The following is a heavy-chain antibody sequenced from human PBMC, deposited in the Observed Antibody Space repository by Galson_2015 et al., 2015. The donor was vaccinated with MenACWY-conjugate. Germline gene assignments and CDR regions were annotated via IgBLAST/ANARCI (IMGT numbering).Heavy chain of an antibody. D-gene: IGHD2-15*01. J-gene: IGHJ4*02. V-gene: IGHV3-23*01. Sequence: SLRLSCAASGFTFSDYAMTWVRQAPGRGLEWVSGISGSGDTTYYADPVKGRFAISRDNSKNTLSLQMNGLRAEDTGVYFCARNLYDPCYPFDHWGQGPLVTVSS. CDR1: GFTFSDYA. CDR2: ISGSGDTT. CDR3: ARNLYDPCYPFDH.